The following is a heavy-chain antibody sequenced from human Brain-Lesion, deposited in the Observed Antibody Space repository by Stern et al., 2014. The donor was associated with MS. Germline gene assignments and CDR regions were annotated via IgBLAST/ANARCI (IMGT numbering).Heavy chain of an antibody. CDR2: ISWDGGST. J-gene: IGHJ4*02. CDR1: GFTFDDYG. D-gene: IGHD3-22*01. CDR3: AKDIGDSSGYLDY. Sequence: EVQLVESGGVVVQPGGSLRLFCAASGFTFDDYGMHWVRQAPGKGLEWVSLISWDGGSTYYADSVKGRFTISRDNSKNSLYLQMNSLGAEDTALYYCAKDIGDSSGYLDYWGQGTLVTVSS. V-gene: IGHV3-43D*03.